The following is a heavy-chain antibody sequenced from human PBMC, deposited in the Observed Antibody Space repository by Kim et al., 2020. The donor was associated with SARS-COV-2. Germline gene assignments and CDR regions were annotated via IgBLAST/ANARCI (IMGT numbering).Heavy chain of an antibody. CDR1: GGTFSSYA. V-gene: IGHV1-69*04. D-gene: IGHD6-19*01. CDR2: IIPILGIA. Sequence: SVKVSCKASGGTFSSYAISWVRQAPGQGLEWMGRIIPILGIANYAQKFQGRVTITADKSTSTAYMELSSLRSEDTAVYYCARDLGIAVAGTDYWGQGTLVTVSS. J-gene: IGHJ4*02. CDR3: ARDLGIAVAGTDY.